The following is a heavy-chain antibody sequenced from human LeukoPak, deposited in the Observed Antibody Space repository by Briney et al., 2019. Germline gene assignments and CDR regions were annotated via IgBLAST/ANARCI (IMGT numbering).Heavy chain of an antibody. CDR2: IIPIFGTA. CDR1: GGTFSSYA. Sequence: GASVKVSCKASGGTFSSYAISWVRQAPGQGLEWMEGIIPIFGTANYAQKFQGRVTITTDESTSTAYMELSSLRSEDTAVYYCARSLYGSGYYYYMDVWGKGTTVTVSS. D-gene: IGHD3-10*01. V-gene: IGHV1-69*05. CDR3: ARSLYGSGYYYYMDV. J-gene: IGHJ6*03.